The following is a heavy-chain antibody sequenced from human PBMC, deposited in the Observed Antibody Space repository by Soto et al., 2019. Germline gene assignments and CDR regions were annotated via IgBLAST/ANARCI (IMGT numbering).Heavy chain of an antibody. CDR2: ISSSGSTI. Sequence: GGSLRLSCAASGFTFSDYYMRWIRQAPGKGLEWVSYISSSGSTIYYADSVKGRFTISRDNAKNSLYLQTNSLRAEDTAVYYCERAASISDGMDVCGQGTTVTVSS. CDR1: GFTFSDYY. J-gene: IGHJ6*02. D-gene: IGHD5-12*01. CDR3: ERAASISDGMDV. V-gene: IGHV3-11*01.